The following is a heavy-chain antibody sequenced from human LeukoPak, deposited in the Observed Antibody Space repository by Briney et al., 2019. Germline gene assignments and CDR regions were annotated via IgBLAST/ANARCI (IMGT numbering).Heavy chain of an antibody. Sequence: SETLSLTCTVSGGSISRHYWSWIRQTPGRGLEWIGESSPTGDITGYNPSLKGRATISVDSSKKQFSLRLTSVTAADTGVYYCARVPDFIARPCDSWGPGTLVTVSS. CDR2: SSPTGDIT. CDR3: ARVPDFIARPCDS. J-gene: IGHJ4*02. D-gene: IGHD2-21*01. CDR1: GGSISRHY. V-gene: IGHV4-34*01.